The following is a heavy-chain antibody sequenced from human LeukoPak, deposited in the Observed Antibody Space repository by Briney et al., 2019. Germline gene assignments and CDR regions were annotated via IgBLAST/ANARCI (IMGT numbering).Heavy chain of an antibody. J-gene: IGHJ6*03. D-gene: IGHD3-9*01. V-gene: IGHV4-61*02. Sequence: PSETLSLTCTVSGGSISSGSYYWSWIRQPAGKGLEWIGRIYTSGSTNYNPSLKSRVTISVDTSKNQFSLKLSSVTAADTAVYYCARESDYDILTGRSGSYYYYYMDVWGKGTTVTISS. CDR2: IYTSGST. CDR3: ARESDYDILTGRSGSYYYYYMDV. CDR1: GGSISSGSYY.